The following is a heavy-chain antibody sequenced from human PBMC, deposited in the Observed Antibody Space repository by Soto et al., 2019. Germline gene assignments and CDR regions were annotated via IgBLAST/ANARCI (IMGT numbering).Heavy chain of an antibody. CDR3: ARGEGSGRFPEG. CDR2: IWYDGSNK. CDR1: GFTFSSYG. V-gene: IGHV3-33*01. Sequence: QVQLVESGGGVVQPGRSLRLSCAASGFTFSSYGMHWVRQAPGKGLEWVAVIWYDGSNKYYADYVKGRFTISRDNSKNTLYLQMNSLRAEDTAVYYCARGEGSGRFPEGWGQGTLVTVSS. D-gene: IGHD3-10*01. J-gene: IGHJ4*02.